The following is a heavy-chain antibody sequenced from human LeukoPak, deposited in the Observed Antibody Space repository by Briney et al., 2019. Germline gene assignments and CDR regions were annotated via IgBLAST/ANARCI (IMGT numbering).Heavy chain of an antibody. D-gene: IGHD4-23*01. J-gene: IGHJ4*02. CDR2: INSDGSST. Sequence: GGSLRLSCAASGFTFSSYWMHWVRQAPGKGLVWVSRINSDGSSTTYADSVKGRFTVSRDNAKNTLYLQMNSLRAEDTAVYYCVLGGKQLARYITPKYYFDYWGQGTLVTVSS. CDR3: VLGGKQLARYITPKYYFDY. V-gene: IGHV3-74*01. CDR1: GFTFSSYW.